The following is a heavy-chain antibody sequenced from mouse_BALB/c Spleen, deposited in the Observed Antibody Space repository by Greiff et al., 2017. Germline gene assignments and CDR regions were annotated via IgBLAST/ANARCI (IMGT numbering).Heavy chain of an antibody. CDR2: ISSGGSYT. Sequence: EVMLVESGGDLVKPGGSLKLSCAASGFTFSSYGMSWVRQTPDKRLEWVATISSGGSYTYYPDSVKGRFTISRDNAKNTLYLQMSSLKSEDTAMYYCARVTPYYFDYWGQGTTRTVSS. CDR3: ARVTPYYFDY. CDR1: GFTFSSYG. V-gene: IGHV5-6*01. J-gene: IGHJ2*01. D-gene: IGHD2-12*01.